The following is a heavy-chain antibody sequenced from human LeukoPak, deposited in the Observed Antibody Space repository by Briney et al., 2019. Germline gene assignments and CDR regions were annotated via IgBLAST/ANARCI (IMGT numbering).Heavy chain of an antibody. CDR2: ISRSTNYI. CDR3: ARIGAGGIVGANAVEIDPA. V-gene: IGHV3-21*01. Sequence: PGGSLRLSCAASGFTFSDYSMSWVRQAPGKGLEWVSSISRSTNYIYYADSVKGRFTISRDNAKNSLYLQMNSLTAEDTAVYYCARIGAGGIVGANAVEIDPAWGQGTLVTVSS. D-gene: IGHD1-26*01. CDR1: GFTFSDYS. J-gene: IGHJ5*02.